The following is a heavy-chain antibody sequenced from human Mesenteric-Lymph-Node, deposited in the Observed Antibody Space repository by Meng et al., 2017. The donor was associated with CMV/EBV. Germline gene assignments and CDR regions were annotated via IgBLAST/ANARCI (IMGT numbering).Heavy chain of an antibody. D-gene: IGHD3-10*01. V-gene: IGHV3-69-1*01. CDR1: GFIFSDHA. J-gene: IGHJ4*02. CDR2: MTGGHMA. Sequence: GGSLRLSCEASGFIFSDHAMDWVRLAPGKGLEWVSSMTGGHMADYADSVRGRFTISRDNAKNSLHLQMNSLRAEDTAVYYCAREAKRFGELGVDYWGQGTLVTVSS. CDR3: AREAKRFGELGVDY.